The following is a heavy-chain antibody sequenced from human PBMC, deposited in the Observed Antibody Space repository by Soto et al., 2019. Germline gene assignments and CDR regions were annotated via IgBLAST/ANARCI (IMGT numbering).Heavy chain of an antibody. Sequence: QVQLVQSGAEVKKPGASVKVSCKASGYTFTSYGISWVRQAPGQGLEWMGWISAYNGNTNYAQKLQGRVTMTTDTSTSTADMELRSLRSDDTAVYYCARVRDDSSGYYLLFDYWGQGTLVTVSS. CDR2: ISAYNGNT. CDR1: GYTFTSYG. D-gene: IGHD3-22*01. V-gene: IGHV1-18*01. J-gene: IGHJ4*02. CDR3: ARVRDDSSGYYLLFDY.